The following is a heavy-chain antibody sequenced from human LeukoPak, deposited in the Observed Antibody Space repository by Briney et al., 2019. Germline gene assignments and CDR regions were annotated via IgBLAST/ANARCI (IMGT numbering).Heavy chain of an antibody. D-gene: IGHD6-13*01. Sequence: GRSLRLSCAASGFTFSSYAMHWVRQAPGKGLEWVAVISDDGSNKYYADSVKGRFTISRDNSKNTLYLQMNSLRAEDTAVYYCARQSSSWYSGCHHWGQGTLVTVSS. V-gene: IGHV3-30-3*01. J-gene: IGHJ4*02. CDR1: GFTFSSYA. CDR2: ISDDGSNK. CDR3: ARQSSSWYSGCHH.